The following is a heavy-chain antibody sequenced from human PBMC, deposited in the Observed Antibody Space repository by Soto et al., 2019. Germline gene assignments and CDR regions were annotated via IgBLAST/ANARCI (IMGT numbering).Heavy chain of an antibody. D-gene: IGHD1-7*01. Sequence: GGSLRLSCVASGFTFSSYDMHWVRQAPGKGLEYVSSISSNGGTTYYGNSVKGRFTISRDNAKNTLYLQMGSLRAEDLAVYYCVRRVSGNYDYWGQGTLVTVSS. CDR1: GFTFSSYD. V-gene: IGHV3-64*01. CDR2: ISSNGGTT. CDR3: VRRVSGNYDY. J-gene: IGHJ4*02.